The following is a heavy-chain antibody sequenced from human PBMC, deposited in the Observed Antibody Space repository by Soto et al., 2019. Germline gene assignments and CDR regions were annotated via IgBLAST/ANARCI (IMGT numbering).Heavy chain of an antibody. V-gene: IGHV1-18*01. J-gene: IGHJ4*02. Sequence: KTPQASVKVSCKASGYTFTSYGISWVRQAPGQGLEWMGWISTYNGNTKYAQKLQGRVTMTTDTSTSTAYMELRSLRSDDTAVFYCAREMVRGVGSDYWGQGTLVTVSS. CDR2: ISTYNGNT. D-gene: IGHD3-10*01. CDR1: GYTFTSYG. CDR3: AREMVRGVGSDY.